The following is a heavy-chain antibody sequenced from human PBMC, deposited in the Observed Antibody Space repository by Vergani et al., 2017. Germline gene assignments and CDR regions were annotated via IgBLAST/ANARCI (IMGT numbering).Heavy chain of an antibody. D-gene: IGHD6-13*01. CDR3: ARAYSSTWYNY. J-gene: IGHJ4*02. Sequence: QVQLVESGGGLVKPGGSLSLSCAASGFTFRDYYMSWIRQAPGKRLAWVSYISSSGSTIYYSDSVKGRFTISRDNAKNSLYLQMNILRAEDTAVFYCARAYSSTWYNYWGQGTLVTVSS. V-gene: IGHV3-11*04. CDR2: ISSSGSTI. CDR1: GFTFRDYY.